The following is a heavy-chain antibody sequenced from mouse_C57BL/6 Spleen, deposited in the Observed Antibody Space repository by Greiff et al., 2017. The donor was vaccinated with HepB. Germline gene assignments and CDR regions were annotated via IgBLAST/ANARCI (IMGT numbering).Heavy chain of an antibody. CDR2: ISDGGSYT. V-gene: IGHV5-4*01. D-gene: IGHD1-1*01. CDR1: GFTFSSYA. Sequence: EVQVVESGGGLVKPGGSLKLSCAASGFTFSSYAMSWVRQTPEKRLEWVATISDGGSYTYYPDNVKGRFTISRDNAKNNLYLQMSHLKSEDTAMYYCARGGDYYGSSYAMDYWGQGTSVTVSS. J-gene: IGHJ4*01. CDR3: ARGGDYYGSSYAMDY.